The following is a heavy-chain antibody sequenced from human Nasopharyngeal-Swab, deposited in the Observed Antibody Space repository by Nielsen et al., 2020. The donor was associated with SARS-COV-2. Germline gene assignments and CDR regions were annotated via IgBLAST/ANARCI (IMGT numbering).Heavy chain of an antibody. CDR3: ARDGTGYYTYFQH. V-gene: IGHV3-48*02. J-gene: IGHJ1*01. CDR1: GFTFSSSG. D-gene: IGHD3/OR15-3a*01. CDR2: ISTTSSSI. Sequence: GESLKISCAASGFTFSSSGMHWVRQAPGKGLEWVSYISTTSSSIYYADSVKGRFTISRDNAKNSLYLQMNSLRDEDTAVYYCARDGTGYYTYFQHWGQGTLVTVSS.